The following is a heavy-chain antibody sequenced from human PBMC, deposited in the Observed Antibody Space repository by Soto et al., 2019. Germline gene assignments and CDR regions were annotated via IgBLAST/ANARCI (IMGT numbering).Heavy chain of an antibody. D-gene: IGHD6-13*01. Sequence: EVQLVESGGGLVQPGGSLRLSCAASGFTFSSYSMNWVRQAPGKGLEWVSYISSSSSTIYYADSVKGRFTISRDNAKNSLYLQMNSLRDEDTAVYYCARDQLVVYYYYYGMDVWGQGTTVTVSS. J-gene: IGHJ6*02. CDR3: ARDQLVVYYYYYGMDV. CDR1: GFTFSSYS. V-gene: IGHV3-48*02. CDR2: ISSSSSTI.